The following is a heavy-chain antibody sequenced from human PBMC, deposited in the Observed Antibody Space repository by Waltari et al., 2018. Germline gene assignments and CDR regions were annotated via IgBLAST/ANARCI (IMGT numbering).Heavy chain of an antibody. V-gene: IGHV3-9*01. CDR3: VRGLYSGSFDVYDH. Sequence: EVQLVESGGGLVQPGRSLRLSCAPSGFTFYDFSMHWVRQVPGKGLEWVASLTWNSDTIYYADSVKGRFTVSRDNAKKSLYLQMNSLRPEDRALYYCVRGLYSGSFDVYDHWGQGALVTVSS. CDR1: GFTFYDFS. J-gene: IGHJ4*02. D-gene: IGHD1-26*01. CDR2: LTWNSDTI.